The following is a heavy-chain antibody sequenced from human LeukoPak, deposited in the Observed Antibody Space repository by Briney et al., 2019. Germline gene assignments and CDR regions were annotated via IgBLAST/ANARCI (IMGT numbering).Heavy chain of an antibody. J-gene: IGHJ4*02. CDR2: LNEDGSKI. CDR1: GFAFSSYW. D-gene: IGHD5-18*01. Sequence: GGSLRLSCAASGFAFSSYWMTWVRQAPGKGLEWVASLNEDGSKISYVGSVKGRFTISRGNAQNSLYLQMNSLTAEDTAVYYCARAVTSMDGYWGQGTLVTVSS. V-gene: IGHV3-7*03. CDR3: ARAVTSMDGY.